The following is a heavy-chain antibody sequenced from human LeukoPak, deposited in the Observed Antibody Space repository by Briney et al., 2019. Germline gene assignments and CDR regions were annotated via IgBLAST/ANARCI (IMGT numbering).Heavy chain of an antibody. J-gene: IGHJ4*02. CDR2: SSAYNGNT. D-gene: IGHD3-3*01. Sequence: ASVKVSCKASGYTFTSYGISWVRQATGQGLEWRGWSSAYNGNTNYAQKLQGRVTMTTDTSTSTAYMELRSLRSDDTAVYYCARVLRGDFWSGYPEGTIDYWGQGTLVTVSS. V-gene: IGHV1-18*01. CDR3: ARVLRGDFWSGYPEGTIDY. CDR1: GYTFTSYG.